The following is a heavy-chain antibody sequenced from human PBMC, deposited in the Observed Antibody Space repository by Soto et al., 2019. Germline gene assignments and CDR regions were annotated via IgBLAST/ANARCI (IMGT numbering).Heavy chain of an antibody. CDR1: GGTFSSXA. Sequence: GASVKVSCKASGGTFSSXAISWVRQAPGQGLEWMGGIIPIFGTANYAQKFQGRVTITADESTSTAYMELSSLRSEDTAVYYCARERAPGVLVPAPYGMDVWGQGTKVTVSS. V-gene: IGHV1-69*13. CDR2: IIPIFGTA. CDR3: ARERAPGVLVPAPYGMDV. J-gene: IGHJ6*02. D-gene: IGHD2-2*01.